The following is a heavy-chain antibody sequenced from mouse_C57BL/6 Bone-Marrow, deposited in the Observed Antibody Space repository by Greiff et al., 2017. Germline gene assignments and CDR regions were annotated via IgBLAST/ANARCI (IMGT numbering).Heavy chain of an antibody. CDR2: ISSGGSYT. D-gene: IGHD1-1*01. Sequence: EVKLMESGGDLVKPGGSLKLSCAASGFTFSGYGMSWVRQTPDKRLEWVATISSGGSYTYYPDSVKGRFTISRDNAKNTLYLQMSSLKSEYTAMYYCAGGPTVEKAYGCQGTLVTVSA. CDR1: GFTFSGYG. CDR3: AGGPTVEKAY. J-gene: IGHJ3*01. V-gene: IGHV5-6*01.